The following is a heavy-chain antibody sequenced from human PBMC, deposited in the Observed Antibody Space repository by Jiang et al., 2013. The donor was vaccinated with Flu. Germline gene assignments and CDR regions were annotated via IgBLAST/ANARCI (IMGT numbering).Heavy chain of an antibody. D-gene: IGHD6-19*01. CDR1: GYTFTAYA. Sequence: GAEVKKPGASVKLTCKASGYTFTAYAIHWVRQAPGQRLEWMGWISAATGNTKYSQKFQGRVTITRDTSTNTAYMDLSSLRSEDTAMYYCTRSPYSSGWYPGYDLGFNWFDSWGQGTPVTVSS. CDR3: TRSPYSSGWYPGYDLGFNWFDS. J-gene: IGHJ5*01. V-gene: IGHV1-3*01. CDR2: ISAATGNT.